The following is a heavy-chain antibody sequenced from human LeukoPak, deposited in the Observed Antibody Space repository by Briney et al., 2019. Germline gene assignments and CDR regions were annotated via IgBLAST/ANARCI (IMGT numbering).Heavy chain of an antibody. V-gene: IGHV3-23*01. J-gene: IGHJ4*02. D-gene: IGHD3-10*01. CDR2: ISVSGENT. Sequence: GGSLRLSCSASGFPFSSYAMTWVRQAPGKGLQWVSTISVSGENTYYADSVKGRFTISRDISKSTLYLQMNSLRDEDTALYYCAKYGSGTYYNGLHWGQGTLVTVSS. CDR3: AKYGSGTYYNGLH. CDR1: GFPFSSYA.